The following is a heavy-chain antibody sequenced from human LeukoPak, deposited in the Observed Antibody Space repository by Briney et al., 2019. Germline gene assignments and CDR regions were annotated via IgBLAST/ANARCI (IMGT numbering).Heavy chain of an antibody. CDR1: GGSFSGYY. Sequence: PSETLSLTCAVYGGSFSGYYWSWIRQPPGKGLEWIGEINHSGSTSYNPSLKSRVTISVDTSKNQFSLKLSSVTAADTAVYYCAREELYYYDSSGYFYYFDYWGQGTLVTVSS. CDR2: INHSGST. CDR3: AREELYYYDSSGYFYYFDY. D-gene: IGHD3-22*01. J-gene: IGHJ4*02. V-gene: IGHV4-34*01.